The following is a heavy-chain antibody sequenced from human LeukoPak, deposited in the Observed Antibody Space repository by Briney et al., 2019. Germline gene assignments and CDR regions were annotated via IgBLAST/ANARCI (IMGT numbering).Heavy chain of an antibody. CDR1: GFSLSTSGMR. J-gene: IGHJ4*02. Sequence: KESGLALVKPTQTLTLTCTFSGFSLSTSGMRVSWIRQPPGKALEWLARIDWDDDKFYSTSLKTRLTISKDTSKNQVVLTMTNMDPVDTATYYCPRTYIAAASTFDYWGQGTLVTVSS. CDR2: IDWDDDK. V-gene: IGHV2-70*04. D-gene: IGHD6-13*01. CDR3: PRTYIAAASTFDY.